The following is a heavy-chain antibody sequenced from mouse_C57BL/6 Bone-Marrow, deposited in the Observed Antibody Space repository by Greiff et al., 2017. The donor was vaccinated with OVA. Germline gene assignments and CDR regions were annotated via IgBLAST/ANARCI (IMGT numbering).Heavy chain of an antibody. CDR2: IDPENGDT. CDR3: TTTQDSSGWFAY. V-gene: IGHV14-4*01. J-gene: IGHJ3*01. CDR1: GFNIKDDY. Sequence: VQLKQSGAELVRPGASVKLSCTASGFNIKDDYMHWVKQRPEQGLEWIGWIDPENGDTEYASKFQGKATITADTSSNTAYLQLSSLTSEDTAVYDCTTTQDSSGWFAYWGQGTLVTVSA. D-gene: IGHD3-2*02.